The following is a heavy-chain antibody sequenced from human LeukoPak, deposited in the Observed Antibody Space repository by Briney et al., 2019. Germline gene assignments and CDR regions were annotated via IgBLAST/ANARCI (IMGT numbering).Heavy chain of an antibody. D-gene: IGHD1-26*01. J-gene: IGHJ4*02. CDR3: ARRSGNFQADYNFDY. Sequence: GESLKVSCKASGHDFNDYWIAWVRQMPGKGLEWMGIIYPGDSDTRYSPSFQGQVTISADKSISTAYLQWSSLKASDTAMYYCARRSGNFQADYNFDYWGQGTLVTVSS. CDR2: IYPGDSDT. CDR1: GHDFNDYW. V-gene: IGHV5-51*01.